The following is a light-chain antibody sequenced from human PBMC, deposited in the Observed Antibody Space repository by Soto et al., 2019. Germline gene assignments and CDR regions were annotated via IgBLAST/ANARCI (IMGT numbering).Light chain of an antibody. Sequence: QSALTQPASVSGSPGQSITISCTGTSSDVGSYNLVSWYQQHPGKAPKLMIYEGSKRPSGVSNRFSGSKSGNTASLTISGLQAEYEADYYCCSYEGSRFGTGTKVTVL. J-gene: IGLJ1*01. CDR1: SSDVGSYNL. CDR2: EGS. V-gene: IGLV2-23*01. CDR3: CSYEGSR.